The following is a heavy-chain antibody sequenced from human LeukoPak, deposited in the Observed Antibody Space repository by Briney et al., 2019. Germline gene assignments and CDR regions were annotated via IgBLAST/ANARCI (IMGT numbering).Heavy chain of an antibody. CDR3: ARGDVLRYFDWFMGGAFDI. Sequence: ASVKVSCKASGYTFSSYAISWVRQAPGQGLEWMGGIIPIFGTANYAQKFQGRVTITADESTSTAYMELSSLRSEDTAVYYCARGDVLRYFDWFMGGAFDIWGQGTMVTVSS. CDR1: GYTFSSYA. D-gene: IGHD3-9*01. CDR2: IIPIFGTA. V-gene: IGHV1-69*13. J-gene: IGHJ3*02.